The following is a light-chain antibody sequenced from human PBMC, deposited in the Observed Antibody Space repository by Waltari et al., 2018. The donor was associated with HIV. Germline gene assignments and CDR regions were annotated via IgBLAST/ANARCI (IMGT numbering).Light chain of an antibody. CDR1: ALAKQY. CDR3: QSADSGGTWDVV. V-gene: IGLV3-25*03. Sequence: SYELTQLPSVSVSPGQTARITCSGDALAKQYAYWYQQKPGQAPVLMISKDNERPSGTPELFSGSSSGTTVTLTISGVQAEDEADYYCQSADSGGTWDVVFGGGTKLTVL. CDR2: KDN. J-gene: IGLJ2*01.